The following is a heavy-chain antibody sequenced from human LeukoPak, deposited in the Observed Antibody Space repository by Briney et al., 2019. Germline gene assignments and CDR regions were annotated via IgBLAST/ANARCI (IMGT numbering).Heavy chain of an antibody. CDR1: GYAIISGGFS. CDR2: IYDRGPA. V-gene: IGHV4-30-2*01. D-gene: IGHD3-10*01. Sequence: SQTLSLTCTVSGYAIISGGFSWNWIRQPPGKGLEWIGCIYDRGPAHYNPSLKSRFTISVDRPKNQFFLNVTSLTAADTAVYYCARSRQASGLFSSWGQGTLVAVSS. CDR3: ARSRQASGLFSS. J-gene: IGHJ5*02.